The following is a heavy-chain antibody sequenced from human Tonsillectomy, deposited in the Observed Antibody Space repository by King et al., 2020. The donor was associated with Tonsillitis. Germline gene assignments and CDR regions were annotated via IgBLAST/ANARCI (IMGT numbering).Heavy chain of an antibody. CDR1: GYSISSGYY. J-gene: IGHJ5*02. V-gene: IGHV4-38-2*01. CDR3: ARARNMVTISDWFDP. D-gene: IGHD2-21*02. Sequence: VQLQESGPGLVKPSETLSLTCVVSGYSISSGYYWGWIRQPPGKGLEWIGSIYHSGSTYYNPSLKSRVTISVDTSKNQFSLKLSSVTAADTAVCYCARARNMVTISDWFDPWGQGTLVTVSS. CDR2: IYHSGST.